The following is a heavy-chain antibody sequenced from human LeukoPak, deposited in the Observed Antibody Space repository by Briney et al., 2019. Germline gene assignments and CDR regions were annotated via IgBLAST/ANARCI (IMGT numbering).Heavy chain of an antibody. Sequence: GGSLRLSCAASGFTFSNYWMHWVRQAPGKGLVWVSRINSDGTNTTYADSVKGRFTISRDNAKNSLYLQMNSLRAENTAVYYCARDRENWEFFDYWGQGTLVTVSS. CDR2: INSDGTNT. V-gene: IGHV3-74*01. CDR1: GFTFSNYW. D-gene: IGHD3-10*01. CDR3: ARDRENWEFFDY. J-gene: IGHJ4*02.